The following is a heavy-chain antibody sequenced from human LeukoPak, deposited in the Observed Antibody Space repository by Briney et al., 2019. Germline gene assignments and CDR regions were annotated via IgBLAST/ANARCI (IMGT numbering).Heavy chain of an antibody. J-gene: IGHJ3*02. CDR2: ISWNSDYI. CDR1: GFIFDDFA. Sequence: GGSLRLSCAASGFIFDDFAMHWVRQVPGKGLEWVSGISWNSDYIRYADSVKGRFTISRDNAKNSLNLQMTSLRPEDTALYFCVRDFDGDYDAFDMWGQGTKVTASS. D-gene: IGHD4-17*01. CDR3: VRDFDGDYDAFDM. V-gene: IGHV3-9*01.